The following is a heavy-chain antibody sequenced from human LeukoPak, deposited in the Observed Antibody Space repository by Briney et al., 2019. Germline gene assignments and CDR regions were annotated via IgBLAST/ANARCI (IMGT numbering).Heavy chain of an antibody. D-gene: IGHD4-11*01. CDR1: GYTFTDYY. CDR2: INPNSGET. CDR3: ARDRDYSNTERGFDY. Sequence: ASVKVSCKTSGYTFTDYYIHWVRQAPGQGLEWMGWINPNSGETNSAQKFQGRVTVTGDTSISTACMELRRVTSDDTAVYYCARDRDYSNTERGFDYWGQGTLVTASS. J-gene: IGHJ4*02. V-gene: IGHV1-2*02.